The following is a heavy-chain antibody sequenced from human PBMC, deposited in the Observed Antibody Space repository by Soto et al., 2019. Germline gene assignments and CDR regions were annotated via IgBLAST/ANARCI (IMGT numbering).Heavy chain of an antibody. V-gene: IGHV4-34*01. CDR3: ARRPVAYDFWGGKSYYYGMDV. Sequence: PSETLSFTCAVYGGSFSGYYWSWIRQPPGKGMGWIGEINHSGSTNYTPSLKSRGIISVDTSKNQFSLKLSSVTAADTAVYYCARRPVAYDFWGGKSYYYGMDVWGQGTTVIVSS. J-gene: IGHJ6*02. CDR1: GGSFSGYY. D-gene: IGHD3-3*01. CDR2: INHSGST.